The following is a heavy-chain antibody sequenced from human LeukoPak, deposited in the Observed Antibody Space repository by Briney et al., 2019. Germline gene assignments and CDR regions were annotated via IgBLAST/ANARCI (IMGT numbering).Heavy chain of an antibody. J-gene: IGHJ4*02. D-gene: IGHD2-2*01. CDR2: INHSGST. Sequence: SETLSLTCAVYGGSFSGYYWSWIRQPPGKGLEWIGEINHSGSTNYNPSLKRRVTISVDKSKNQFSLKLSSVTAADTAVYYCAHHCSSTSCPDYWGQGTLVTVSS. CDR1: GGSFSGYY. CDR3: AHHCSSTSCPDY. V-gene: IGHV4-34*01.